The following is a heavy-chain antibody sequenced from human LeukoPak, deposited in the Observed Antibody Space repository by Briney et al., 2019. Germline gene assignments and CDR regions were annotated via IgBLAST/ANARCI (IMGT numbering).Heavy chain of an antibody. J-gene: IGHJ4*02. CDR2: INHSGST. CDR3: ARDFPTPYCSGGSCYSD. V-gene: IGHV4-34*01. Sequence: SETLSLTCAVYGGSFSGYYWSWIRQPPGKGLEWIGEINHSGSTNYNPSLKSRVTISVDTSKNQFSLKLSSVTAADTAVYYCARDFPTPYCSGGSCYSDWGQGTLVTVSS. D-gene: IGHD2-15*01. CDR1: GGSFSGYY.